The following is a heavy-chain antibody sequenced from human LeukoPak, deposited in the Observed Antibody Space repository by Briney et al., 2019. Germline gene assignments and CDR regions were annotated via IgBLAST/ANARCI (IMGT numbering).Heavy chain of an antibody. Sequence: SETLSLTCAVYGGSFSGYYWSWIRQPPGKGLEWIGEINHSGSTNYNPSLKSRVTISVDTSKNQFSLKLSSVTAADTAVYYCARGRPPLYTQQLPYYFDYWGQGTLATVSS. CDR1: GGSFSGYY. J-gene: IGHJ4*02. CDR2: INHSGST. D-gene: IGHD6-13*01. CDR3: ARGRPPLYTQQLPYYFDY. V-gene: IGHV4-34*01.